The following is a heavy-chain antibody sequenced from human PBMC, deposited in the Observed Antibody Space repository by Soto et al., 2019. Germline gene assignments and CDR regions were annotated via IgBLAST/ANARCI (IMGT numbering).Heavy chain of an antibody. D-gene: IGHD3-9*01. CDR1: GGSFSDYI. Sequence: SETLSLTCDVYGGSFSDYIWTWIRQTPGKGLQWIGQINHSGSANYNPSLKSRVTISVHTSSSQFSLELSSVTAADTAVYYCARGGTYYNILTGYFYYYGMDVWGQGTTVTSP. CDR2: INHSGSA. V-gene: IGHV4-34*01. J-gene: IGHJ6*02. CDR3: ARGGTYYNILTGYFYYYGMDV.